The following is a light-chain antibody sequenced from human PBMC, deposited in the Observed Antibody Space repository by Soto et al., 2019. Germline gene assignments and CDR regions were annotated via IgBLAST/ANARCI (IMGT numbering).Light chain of an antibody. CDR1: TSDIANYNL. Sequence: QSALTQPASVSGSPGQSITISCTGTTSDIANYNLVSWYQQHPGKVPKLIIHEDNKRPSGISDRFSGSKSGNTASLTISALPAEDEADYYCCSYEGGPNRSVIFGGGTKLTVL. CDR3: CSYEGGPNRSVI. V-gene: IGLV2-23*01. CDR2: EDN. J-gene: IGLJ2*01.